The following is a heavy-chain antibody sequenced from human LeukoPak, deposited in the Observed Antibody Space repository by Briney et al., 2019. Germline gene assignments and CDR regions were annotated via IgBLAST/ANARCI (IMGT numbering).Heavy chain of an antibody. CDR1: GFTFSSYA. CDR2: ITGNSYYT. J-gene: IGHJ4*02. Sequence: GGSLRLSCAASGFTFSSYAMSWVRQAPGKGLEGVSDITGNSYYTYYADSVKGRFTISRDNSKNTLYLQMNSLRAEDTAVHYCAKDYSSGWFLNYWGQGTLVTVSS. CDR3: AKDYSSGWFLNY. V-gene: IGHV3-23*01. D-gene: IGHD6-19*01.